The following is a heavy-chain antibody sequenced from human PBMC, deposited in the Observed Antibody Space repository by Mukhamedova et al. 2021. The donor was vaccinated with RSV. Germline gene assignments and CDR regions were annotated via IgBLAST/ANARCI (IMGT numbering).Heavy chain of an antibody. CDR2: SGSGGSI. J-gene: IGHJ4*02. CDR3: AKDVMSGFITGPDY. V-gene: IGHV3-23*01. Sequence: SGSGGSIYYADSVKGQFTISRDNLKNTLYLQMNSLRAEDTAVYFCAKDVMSGFITGPDYWGQGKLVTVSS. D-gene: IGHD1-20*01.